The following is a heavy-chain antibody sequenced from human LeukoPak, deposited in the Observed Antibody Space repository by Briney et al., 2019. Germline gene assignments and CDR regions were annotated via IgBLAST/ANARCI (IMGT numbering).Heavy chain of an antibody. Sequence: GGSLRLSCAASGFIFSSYEMHWVRQAPGKGLEWVSHITSSGTTIYYADSVKGRFTISRDNAKDSLYLQMNSLRAEDTAVYYCAGDMGVIFSVFDYWGQGTLVTVSS. CDR3: AGDMGVIFSVFDY. J-gene: IGHJ4*02. V-gene: IGHV3-48*03. CDR1: GFIFSSYE. D-gene: IGHD3-10*01. CDR2: ITSSGTTI.